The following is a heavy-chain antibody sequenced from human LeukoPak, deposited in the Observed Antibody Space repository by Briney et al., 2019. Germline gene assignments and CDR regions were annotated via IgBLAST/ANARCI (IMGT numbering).Heavy chain of an antibody. Sequence: ASVKVSCKASGYTFTSYGISWGRQAPGQGLEWMGWISAYNGNTNYAQKLQGRGTRTTDTSTSTAYMELRSLRSDDTAVYYCARDLNGRYQLLSNFDYWGQGTLVTVSS. CDR3: ARDLNGRYQLLSNFDY. J-gene: IGHJ4*02. CDR2: ISAYNGNT. D-gene: IGHD2-2*01. CDR1: GYTFTSYG. V-gene: IGHV1-18*01.